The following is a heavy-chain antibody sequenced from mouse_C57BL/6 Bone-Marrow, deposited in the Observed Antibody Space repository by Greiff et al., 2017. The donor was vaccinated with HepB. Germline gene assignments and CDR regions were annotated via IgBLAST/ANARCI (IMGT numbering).Heavy chain of an antibody. D-gene: IGHD4-1*01. Sequence: DVKLVESGPVLVKPGASVKMSCKASGYTFTDYYMNWVKQSHGKSLEWIGVINPYNGGTSYNQKFKGKATLTVDKSSSTAYMELNSLTSEDSAVYYCARGAGTIAYWGQGTLVTVSA. J-gene: IGHJ3*01. CDR2: INPYNGGT. CDR1: GYTFTDYY. CDR3: ARGAGTIAY. V-gene: IGHV1-19*01.